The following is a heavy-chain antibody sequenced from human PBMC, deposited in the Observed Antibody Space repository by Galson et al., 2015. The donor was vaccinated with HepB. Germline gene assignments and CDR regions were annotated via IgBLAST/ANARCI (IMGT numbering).Heavy chain of an antibody. CDR3: ARRYCSGGSCSFFDY. V-gene: IGHV3-7*03. D-gene: IGHD2-15*01. J-gene: IGHJ4*02. Sequence: SLRLSCAASRFTLGDYWMHWVRQAPGKGLEWVAHIKQDGSAKSYVDSVKGRFTISRDNAKNSLYLQMNSLKASDTAMYYCARRYCSGGSCSFFDYWGQGTLVTVSS. CDR2: IKQDGSAK. CDR1: RFTLGDYW.